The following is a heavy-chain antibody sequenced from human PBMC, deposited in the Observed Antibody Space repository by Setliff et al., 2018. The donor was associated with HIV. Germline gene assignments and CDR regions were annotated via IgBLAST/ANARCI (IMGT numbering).Heavy chain of an antibody. CDR1: GGSITSAPYN. CDR3: ARHGQSFDFSIASEGYYFDS. D-gene: IGHD3-3*01. CDR2: LFSRGTT. Sequence: SETLSLTCTVSGGSITSAPYNWGWIRQPPGKGLEWVGSLFSRGTTYYHPSLKSRVTISLDTSQNHFSLKLTPVTAADTAVYYCARHGQSFDFSIASEGYYFDSWGQGTLVTAPQ. J-gene: IGHJ4*02. V-gene: IGHV4-39*01.